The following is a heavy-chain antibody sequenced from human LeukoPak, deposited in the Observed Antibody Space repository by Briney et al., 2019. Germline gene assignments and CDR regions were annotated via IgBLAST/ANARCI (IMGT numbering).Heavy chain of an antibody. CDR2: INHSGST. D-gene: IGHD6-19*01. CDR3: AARPGYSSGWYQYYFDY. J-gene: IGHJ4*02. Sequence: GSLRLSCAASGFTFSNHAVSWVRQPPGKGLEWIGEINHSGSTNYNPSLKSRVTISVDTSKNQFSLKLSSVTAADTAVYYCAARPGYSSGWYQYYFDYWGQGTLVTVSS. V-gene: IGHV4-34*08. CDR1: GFTFSNHA.